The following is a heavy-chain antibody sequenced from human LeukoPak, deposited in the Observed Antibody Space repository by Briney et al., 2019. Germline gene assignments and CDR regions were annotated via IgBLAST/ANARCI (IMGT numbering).Heavy chain of an antibody. V-gene: IGHV4-31*03. D-gene: IGHD2-2*01. CDR1: GVSISDGRYY. CDR2: KYYSGSA. J-gene: IGHJ3*01. CDR3: ATPYCSGISCLDVFNV. Sequence: SQTLSLTCNVSGVSISDGRYYWTWIRRVPGKGLEWIGYKYYSGSAKYNPSLKSRLTISIDTPENQFSLHLSSVTAADTATYYCATPYCSGISCLDVFNVWGQGRRVTVSS.